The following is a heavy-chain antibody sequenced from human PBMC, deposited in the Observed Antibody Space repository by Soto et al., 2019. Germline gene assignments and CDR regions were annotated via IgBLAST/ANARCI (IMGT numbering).Heavy chain of an antibody. D-gene: IGHD3-10*01. CDR1: GGTFSSYA. J-gene: IGHJ3*02. V-gene: IGHV1-69*06. CDR3: ARPMVRGASLSFDI. CDR2: IIPIFGTA. Sequence: QVQLVQSVAEVKKPGSSVKVSCKASGGTFSSYAISWVRQAPGQGLEWMGGIIPIFGTANYAQKFQGRVTITADKSTSTAYMELSSLRSEDTAVYYCARPMVRGASLSFDIWGQGTMVTVSS.